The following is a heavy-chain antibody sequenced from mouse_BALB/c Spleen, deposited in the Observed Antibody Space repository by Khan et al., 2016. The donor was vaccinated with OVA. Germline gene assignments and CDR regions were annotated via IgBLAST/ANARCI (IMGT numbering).Heavy chain of an antibody. CDR1: GYSITSGYA. CDR3: ARKNYYGYDLDY. V-gene: IGHV3-2*02. Sequence: VQLKESGPGLVKPSQSLSLTCTVTGYSITSGYAWNWIRQFPGNKLEWMGYISYSGVTSYNPSLKSRISITRDTSKNQFFLQLNSVTTEDTATYYCARKNYYGYDLDYWGQGTSVTVSS. CDR2: ISYSGVT. J-gene: IGHJ4*01. D-gene: IGHD1-1*01.